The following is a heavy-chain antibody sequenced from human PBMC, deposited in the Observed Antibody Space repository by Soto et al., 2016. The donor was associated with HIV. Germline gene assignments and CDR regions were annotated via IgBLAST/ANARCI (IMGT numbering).Heavy chain of an antibody. CDR2: INPNSGGT. D-gene: IGHD3-10*01. Sequence: QVQLGQSGAEMKKPGASVKVSCKASGYAFTGYYMHWVRQAPGQGLEWMGWINPNSGGTNYAQKFQGRVTMTRDTSISTAYMELSRPRSDDTAVYYCARDAGTTMVRGVISTGGQGTLVTVSS. V-gene: IGHV1-2*02. J-gene: IGHJ4*02. CDR1: GYAFTGYY. CDR3: ARDAGTTMVRGVIST.